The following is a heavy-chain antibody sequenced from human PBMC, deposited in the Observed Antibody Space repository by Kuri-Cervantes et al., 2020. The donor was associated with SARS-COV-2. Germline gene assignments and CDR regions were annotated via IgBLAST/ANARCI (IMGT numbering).Heavy chain of an antibody. CDR2: IYYSGST. Sequence: SETLSLTCAVYGGSFSGYYWSWIRQPPGKGLEWIGSIYYSGSTYYNPSLKSRVTISVDTSKNQFSLKLSSVTAADTAVYYCARKKYIPGIAAARHNYYMDVWGKGTTVTVSS. CDR1: GGSFSGYY. J-gene: IGHJ6*03. V-gene: IGHV4-34*01. D-gene: IGHD6-13*01. CDR3: ARKKYIPGIAAARHNYYMDV.